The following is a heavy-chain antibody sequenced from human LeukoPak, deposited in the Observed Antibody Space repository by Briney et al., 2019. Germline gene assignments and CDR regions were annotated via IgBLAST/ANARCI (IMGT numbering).Heavy chain of an antibody. J-gene: IGHJ6*03. D-gene: IGHD1-26*01. CDR3: ARGEHSGSYYNYYYMDV. CDR2: ISNSGAAT. Sequence: GGSLRLSCAASGFTFSNYAMSWVRQAPGKGLEYVSAISNSGAATYYAASVKGRFTISRDNAKNSLYLQMNSLRAEDTAVYYCARGEHSGSYYNYYYMDVWGKGTTVTVSS. CDR1: GFTFSNYA. V-gene: IGHV3-23*01.